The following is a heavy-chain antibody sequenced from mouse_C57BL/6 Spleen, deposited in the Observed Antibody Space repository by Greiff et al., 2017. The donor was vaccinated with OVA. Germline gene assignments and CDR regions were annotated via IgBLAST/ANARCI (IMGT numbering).Heavy chain of an antibody. Sequence: EVQLQQSGAELVRPGASVKLSCTASGFNIKDDYMHWVKQRPEQGLEWIGWIDPENGDTEYASKFQGKATITADTSSNTAYLQLSSLTSEDTAVYYCTTGGRVAYGGQGTLGTVSA. J-gene: IGHJ3*01. D-gene: IGHD3-3*01. CDR2: IDPENGDT. CDR1: GFNIKDDY. CDR3: TTGGRVAY. V-gene: IGHV14-4*01.